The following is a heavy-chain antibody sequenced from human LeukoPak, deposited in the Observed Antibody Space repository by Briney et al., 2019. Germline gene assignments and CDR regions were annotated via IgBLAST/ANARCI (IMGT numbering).Heavy chain of an antibody. J-gene: IGHJ4*02. D-gene: IGHD6-19*01. V-gene: IGHV3-23*01. CDR3: AKDLGSSGWSIDY. Sequence: GGSLRLSCAASGFTFSTYGVYWVRQAPGKGLEWVSSNSGGSSYYADSVKGRSTISRDNSKNTLYLQMNSLRAEDTAVYYCAKDLGSSGWSIDYWGQGTLVTVSS. CDR1: GFTFSTYG. CDR2: NSGGSS.